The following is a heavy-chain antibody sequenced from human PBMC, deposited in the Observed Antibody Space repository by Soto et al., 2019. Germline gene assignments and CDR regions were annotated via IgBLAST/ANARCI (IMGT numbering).Heavy chain of an antibody. V-gene: IGHV4-31*03. CDR3: ARVSVVGRIDYYYGMDV. CDR2: INYRGST. J-gene: IGHJ6*02. Sequence: TLSLTCTVSGGSISSANYYWNWIRQHPGKGLEWIGYINYRGSTHYNPSLKSRVTISVDTSKNQFSLKLTSVTAADTAVYYCARVSVVGRIDYYYGMDVWGQGTTVTVSS. D-gene: IGHD6-19*01. CDR1: GGSISSANYY.